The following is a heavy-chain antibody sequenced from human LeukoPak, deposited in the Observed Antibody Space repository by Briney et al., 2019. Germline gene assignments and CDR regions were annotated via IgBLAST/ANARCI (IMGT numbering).Heavy chain of an antibody. J-gene: IGHJ4*02. Sequence: GGSLRLSCAASGFTFSSYEMNWVRQAPGKGLEWVSYISSSGSTIFYADSVKGRFTISRDNAKNSLYLQMNSLRAEDTAVYYCAKDSRVGAADYYFDYWGQGTLVTVSS. CDR1: GFTFSSYE. CDR2: ISSSGSTI. CDR3: AKDSRVGAADYYFDY. V-gene: IGHV3-48*03. D-gene: IGHD6-13*01.